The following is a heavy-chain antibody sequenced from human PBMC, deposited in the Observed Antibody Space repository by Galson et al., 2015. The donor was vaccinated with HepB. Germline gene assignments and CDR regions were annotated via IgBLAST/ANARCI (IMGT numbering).Heavy chain of an antibody. V-gene: IGHV3-15*01. Sequence: SLRLSCAASGFTFSNAWMSWVRQAPGKGLEWVGRIKSKIDGGTRDYAAPVKGRFTISRDDSKNTLYLQMNSLKTEDTAVYYCTTSFYDYSYFDYWGQGTLVTVSS. CDR1: GFTFSNAW. J-gene: IGHJ4*02. CDR3: TTSFYDYSYFDY. D-gene: IGHD4-11*01. CDR2: IKSKIDGGTR.